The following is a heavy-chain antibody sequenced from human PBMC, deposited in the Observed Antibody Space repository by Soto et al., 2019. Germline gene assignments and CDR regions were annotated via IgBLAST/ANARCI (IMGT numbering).Heavy chain of an antibody. CDR1: GFTFSSYG. CDR3: AREAGESYSAFDV. CDR2: IWYDGSNK. V-gene: IGHV3-33*01. Sequence: GGSLRLSCAASGFTFSSYGMHWVRQAPGKGLEWVAVIWYDGSNKYYADSVKGRFTISRDNSKNTLYLQMNSLRAEDTAVYYCAREAGESYSAFDVWGQGTMVTVSS. J-gene: IGHJ3*01. D-gene: IGHD1-26*01.